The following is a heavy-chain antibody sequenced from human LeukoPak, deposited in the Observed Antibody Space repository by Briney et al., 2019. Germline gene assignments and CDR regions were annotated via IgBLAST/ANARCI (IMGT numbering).Heavy chain of an antibody. Sequence: PSETLSLTCTVYGGSISSYYWSWIRQPPGKGLEWIANIFYSGSPNYNPSLKSRVTISFDTSKNQFSLKLSSVTAADTAVYYCARGAGWYGNWGQGTLVTVSS. V-gene: IGHV4-59*08. J-gene: IGHJ4*02. D-gene: IGHD6-19*01. CDR1: GGSISSYY. CDR2: IFYSGSP. CDR3: ARGAGWYGN.